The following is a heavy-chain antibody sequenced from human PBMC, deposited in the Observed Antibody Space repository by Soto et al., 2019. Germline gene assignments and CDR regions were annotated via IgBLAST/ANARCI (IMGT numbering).Heavy chain of an antibody. CDR2: IDPSDSYT. CDR3: ASTPLTDIVVVPAVGDWFDP. Sequence: PRESLKISCKGSGYSFTSYWISWVRQMPGKGLEWMGRIDPSDSYTNYSPSFQGHVTISADKSISTAYLQWSSLKASDTAMYYCASTPLTDIVVVPAVGDWFDPWGQGTLVTVSS. J-gene: IGHJ5*02. V-gene: IGHV5-10-1*01. D-gene: IGHD2-2*01. CDR1: GYSFTSYW.